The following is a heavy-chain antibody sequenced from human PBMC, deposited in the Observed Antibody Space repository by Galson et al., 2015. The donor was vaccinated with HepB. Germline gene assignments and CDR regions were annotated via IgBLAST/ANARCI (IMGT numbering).Heavy chain of an antibody. CDR3: ARETVPTSSGVP. CDR2: ISSSGSTI. J-gene: IGHJ5*02. Sequence: SLRLSCAASGFTFSSYAMHWVRQAPEKGLEWVSYISSSGSTIYYADSVKGRFTISRDNAKNSLYLQMNSLRAEDTAVYYCARETVPTSSGVPWGQGTLVTVSS. D-gene: IGHD2-15*01. V-gene: IGHV3-48*03. CDR1: GFTFSSYA.